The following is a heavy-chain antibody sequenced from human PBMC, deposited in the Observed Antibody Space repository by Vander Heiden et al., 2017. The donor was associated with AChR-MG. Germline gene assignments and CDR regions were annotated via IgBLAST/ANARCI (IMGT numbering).Heavy chain of an antibody. CDR3: ARGGCSSTSCYFYYYYYMDV. Sequence: QVQLVESGGGVVQPGRSLRLSCAASGFTLSSYAMHGVRQAPGKGLELVAVISYDGSNKYYADSVKGRFTISRDNSKNTLYLQMNSLRAEDTAVYYCARGGCSSTSCYFYYYYYMDVWGKGTTVTVSS. V-gene: IGHV3-30-3*01. CDR2: ISYDGSNK. J-gene: IGHJ6*03. D-gene: IGHD2-2*01. CDR1: GFTLSSYA.